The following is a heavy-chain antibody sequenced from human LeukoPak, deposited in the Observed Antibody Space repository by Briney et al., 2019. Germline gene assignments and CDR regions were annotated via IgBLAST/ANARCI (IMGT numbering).Heavy chain of an antibody. CDR2: IKTDGRTT. D-gene: IGHD3-16*01. CDR3: TTGPSYGYEW. Sequence: GGSLRLSCAASGMTFSNHWMHWARQVPGRALVWVSLIKTDGRTTIYADSVKGRFTISRDNGKSTLYLQMNSLRAEDTAIYYCTTGPSYGYEWWGQGTVVTVSS. J-gene: IGHJ4*02. V-gene: IGHV3-74*01. CDR1: GMTFSNHW.